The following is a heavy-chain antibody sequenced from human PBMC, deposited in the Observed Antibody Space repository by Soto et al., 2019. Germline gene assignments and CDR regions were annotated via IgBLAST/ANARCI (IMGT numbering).Heavy chain of an antibody. V-gene: IGHV4-59*08. Sequence: SETLSLTCTVSGVSISSYYWSWIRQPPGKGLEWIGYIYYSGSTNYNPSLKSRVTISVDTSKNQFSLKLSSVTAADTAVYYCARLPEVVAAPEVKYYYYMDVWGKGTTVTVSS. J-gene: IGHJ6*03. CDR3: ARLPEVVAAPEVKYYYYMDV. CDR1: GVSISSYY. CDR2: IYYSGST. D-gene: IGHD2-15*01.